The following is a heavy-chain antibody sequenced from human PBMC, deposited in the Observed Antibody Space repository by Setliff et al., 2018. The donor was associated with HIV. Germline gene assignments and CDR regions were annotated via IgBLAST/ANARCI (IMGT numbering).Heavy chain of an antibody. CDR3: VREMFMYTSSEGFPFDF. D-gene: IGHD6-6*01. CDR2: ITPIFGTT. J-gene: IGHJ4*02. V-gene: IGHV1-69*05. Sequence: SVKVSCKASGGTFSSYAFTWVRQAPGQGLEWMGGITPIFGTTNYAQKFQGRVTMTRDTSTNTVYLELSSLRSEDTAMYYCVREMFMYTSSEGFPFDFWGQGTLVTVSS. CDR1: GGTFSSYA.